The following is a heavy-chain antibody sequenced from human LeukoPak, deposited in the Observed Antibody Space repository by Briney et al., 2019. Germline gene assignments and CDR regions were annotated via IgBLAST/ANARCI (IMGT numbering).Heavy chain of an antibody. V-gene: IGHV4-59*08. Sequence: SETLSLTCTVSGGSISSYYWSWIRQPPGKGLEWIGYISGSGSTNYNPSLKSRVTISVDTSKNQFSLKLNSVTAADAALYYCARLTGDKARIDFWGQGTLVTVSS. D-gene: IGHD7-27*01. J-gene: IGHJ4*02. CDR3: ARLTGDKARIDF. CDR1: GGSISSYY. CDR2: ISGSGST.